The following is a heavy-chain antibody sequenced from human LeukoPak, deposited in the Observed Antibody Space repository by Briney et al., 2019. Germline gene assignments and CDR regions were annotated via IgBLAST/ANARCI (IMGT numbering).Heavy chain of an antibody. CDR3: ARDGLDCSSTSCYRYFDL. Sequence: GASVKVSCKASGYTFTSYGISWVRQAPGQGLEWMGWISAYNGNTNYAQKLQGRVTMTTDTSTSTACMELRSLRSDDTAVYYCARDGLDCSSTSCYRYFDLWGRGTLVTVSS. D-gene: IGHD2-2*01. CDR1: GYTFTSYG. CDR2: ISAYNGNT. J-gene: IGHJ2*01. V-gene: IGHV1-18*01.